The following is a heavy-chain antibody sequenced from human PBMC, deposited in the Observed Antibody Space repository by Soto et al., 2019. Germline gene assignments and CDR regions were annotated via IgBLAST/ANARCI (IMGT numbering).Heavy chain of an antibody. V-gene: IGHV4-39*01. Sequence: SETLSLTCNVSGASISSYNYWGWFRQPPGKGLEWIGSIIYSGNSMYNPSPQSRLTLFVDTSKNQFSLKLSSVTAADTAVYYCVRHAQWIIRAYWGQGSLVTVS. D-gene: IGHD5-12*01. J-gene: IGHJ4*02. CDR3: VRHAQWIIRAY. CDR1: GASISSYNY. CDR2: IIYSGNS.